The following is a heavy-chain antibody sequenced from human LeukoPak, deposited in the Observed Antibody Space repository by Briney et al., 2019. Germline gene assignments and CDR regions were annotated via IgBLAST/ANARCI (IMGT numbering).Heavy chain of an antibody. V-gene: IGHV4-30-2*01. CDR1: GGSISSDGYS. CDR2: AYHRGST. J-gene: IGHJ6*02. Sequence: PSETLSLTCAVSGGSISSDGYSWSWIRQPPGKGLEWIGYAYHRGSTYYNPSLKSRVTISVDRSKKQFSLKLRSVTAADTAVYYCASSLPDYYYYGMDVWGQGTTVTVSS. CDR3: ASSLPDYYYYGMDV.